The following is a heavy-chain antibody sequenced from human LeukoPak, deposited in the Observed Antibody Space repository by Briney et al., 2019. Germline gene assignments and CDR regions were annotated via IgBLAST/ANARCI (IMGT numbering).Heavy chain of an antibody. CDR3: ARALYYDILTGEYYYYGMDV. J-gene: IGHJ6*02. Sequence: GGSLRLSCAASGFTVSSNYMSWARQAPGKGLEWVSVIYSGGSTYYADSVKGRFTISRDNSKNTLYLQMNSLRAEDTAVYYCARALYYDILTGEYYYYGMDVWGQGTTVTVSS. CDR1: GFTVSSNY. V-gene: IGHV3-66*01. D-gene: IGHD3-9*01. CDR2: IYSGGST.